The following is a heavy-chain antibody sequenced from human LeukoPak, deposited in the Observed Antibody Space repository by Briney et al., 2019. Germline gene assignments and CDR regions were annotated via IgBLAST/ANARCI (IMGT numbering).Heavy chain of an antibody. V-gene: IGHV4-4*02. Sequence: SETLSLTCGVSGGSITSTNWWSWVRQPPGQGLEGIGEISLTGRTNYNPSLIGRVIMSLDESRNQLSLTLTSVTAADTAMYYCTRESGPYCPFGYWGQGTLVVVPS. J-gene: IGHJ4*02. D-gene: IGHD1-26*01. CDR1: GGSITSTNW. CDR3: TRESGPYCPFGY. CDR2: ISLTGRT.